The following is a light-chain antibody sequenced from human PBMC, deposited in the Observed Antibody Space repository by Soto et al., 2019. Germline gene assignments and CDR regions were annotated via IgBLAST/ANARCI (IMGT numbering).Light chain of an antibody. CDR2: EVS. Sequence: QSVLTQPASVSGSPGQSITISCTGTSSDVGGYNYVSWYQQHPGKAPKLMIYEVSKRPSGVTDRFSGSKSVNTASLTVSGLQAEDEADYYCNSYAGSNNWVFGGGTKLTVL. CDR1: SSDVGGYNY. V-gene: IGLV2-8*01. J-gene: IGLJ3*02. CDR3: NSYAGSNNWV.